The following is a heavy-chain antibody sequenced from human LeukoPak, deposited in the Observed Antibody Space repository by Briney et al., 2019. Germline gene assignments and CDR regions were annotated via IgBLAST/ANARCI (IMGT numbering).Heavy chain of an antibody. CDR3: ASPGGSCSSTSCYEAIDY. D-gene: IGHD2-2*01. Sequence: PGGSLRLSCAASGYTFRRNGMHWVRQAPGKGLEWVSYISSGSSTIYYADSVKGRFTISRDNAKNLLFLQMNSLRAEDTALYYCASPGGSCSSTSCYEAIDYWGQGTLVTVSS. J-gene: IGHJ4*02. CDR1: GYTFRRNG. V-gene: IGHV3-48*04. CDR2: ISSGSSTI.